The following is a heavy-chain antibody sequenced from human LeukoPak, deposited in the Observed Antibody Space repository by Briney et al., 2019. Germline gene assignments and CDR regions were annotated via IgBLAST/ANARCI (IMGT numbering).Heavy chain of an antibody. CDR1: GGSFSGYY. D-gene: IGHD6-19*01. CDR3: ARVRFYSSGWYLTNGGYWYFDL. J-gene: IGHJ2*01. V-gene: IGHV4-34*01. CDR2: INHSGST. Sequence: SETLSLTCAVYGGSFSGYYWSWIRQPPGKGLEWIGEINHSGSTNYNPSLKSRVTISVDTSKNQFSLKLSSVTAADTAVYYCARVRFYSSGWYLTNGGYWYFDLRGRGTLVTVSS.